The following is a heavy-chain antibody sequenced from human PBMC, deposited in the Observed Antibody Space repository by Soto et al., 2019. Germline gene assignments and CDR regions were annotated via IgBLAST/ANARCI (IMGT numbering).Heavy chain of an antibody. CDR1: GFTFDDYA. J-gene: IGHJ4*02. Sequence: PGGSLRLSCAASGFTFDDYAMHWVWQAPGKGLEWVSGISWNSGTKGYADSVKGRFTISRDNAKNSLYLQMSGLRAEDTAFYYCVKDVIGYCSAGNCFPDSYFDYWGQGALVTVSS. CDR2: ISWNSGTK. V-gene: IGHV3-9*01. D-gene: IGHD2-15*01. CDR3: VKDVIGYCSAGNCFPDSYFDY.